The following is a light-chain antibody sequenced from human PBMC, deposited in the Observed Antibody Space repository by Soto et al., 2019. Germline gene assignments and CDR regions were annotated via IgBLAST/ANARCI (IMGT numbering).Light chain of an antibody. Sequence: DIQMTQSPSSLSASVGDRVTITCQASDDIDNFLSWYQQTPGKAPKLLIHDASTLQRGVPSRFSGSGSGTDVTLTISSLQPEDFATYYCQQYDNLAFTFGPGTKVDVK. J-gene: IGKJ3*01. V-gene: IGKV1-33*01. CDR3: QQYDNLAFT. CDR2: DAS. CDR1: DDIDNF.